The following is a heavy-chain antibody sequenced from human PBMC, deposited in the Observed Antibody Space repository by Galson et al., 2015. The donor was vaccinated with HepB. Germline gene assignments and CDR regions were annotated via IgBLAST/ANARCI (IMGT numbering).Heavy chain of an antibody. CDR2: IYHSGST. V-gene: IGHV4-4*02. D-gene: IGHD2-21*01. CDR1: GGSISSSNW. Sequence: LSLTCAVSGGSISSSNWWSWVRQPPGKGLEWIGEIYHSGSTNYNPSLKSRVTISVDKSKNQFSLKLSSVTAADTAVYYCARGPGDRIGVTKMDGMDVWGQGTTVTVSS. J-gene: IGHJ6*02. CDR3: ARGPGDRIGVTKMDGMDV.